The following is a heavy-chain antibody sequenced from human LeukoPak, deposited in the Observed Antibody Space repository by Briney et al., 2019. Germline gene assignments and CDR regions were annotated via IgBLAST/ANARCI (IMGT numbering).Heavy chain of an antibody. CDR1: EGTFSSYT. CDR3: ARDPRTTRDWED. V-gene: IGHV1-69*04. CDR2: IIPILGIA. D-gene: IGHD2/OR15-2a*01. J-gene: IGHJ4*02. Sequence: SVKVSCKASEGTFSSYTISWVRQAPGQGLEWMGRIIPILGIANYAQKFQGRVTITADKSTRTAYMELSSLRSEDTAVYYCARDPRTTRDWEDWGQGTLVTVSS.